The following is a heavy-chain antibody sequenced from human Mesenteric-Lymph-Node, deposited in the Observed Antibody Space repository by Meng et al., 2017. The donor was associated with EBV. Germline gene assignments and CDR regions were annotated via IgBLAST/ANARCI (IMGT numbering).Heavy chain of an antibody. D-gene: IGHD1-7*01. CDR1: GFSLPSSGVG. CDR2: VYCDDDK. J-gene: IGHJ4*02. V-gene: IGHV2-5*02. CDR3: AHRITVTTFFDY. Sequence: QTAWKSSGPSLFKPTQTPPLTCTCTGFSLPSSGVGVGWIHQPPGKALEWLALVYCDDDKRYIPSLKNRLTITKDSSKNQVVLTSANMYPVDTATYYCAHRITVTTFFDYWGQGTLVTVSS.